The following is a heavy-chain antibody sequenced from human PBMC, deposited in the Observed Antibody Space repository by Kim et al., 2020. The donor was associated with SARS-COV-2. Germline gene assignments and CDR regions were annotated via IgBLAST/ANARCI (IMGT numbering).Heavy chain of an antibody. J-gene: IGHJ4*02. CDR1: GFTFDDYG. CDR2: INWNGGST. D-gene: IGHD3-22*01. CDR3: ARGRWGYYYDSSGYYFDY. Sequence: GGSLRLSCAASGFTFDDYGMSWVRQAPGKGLEWVSGINWNGGSTGYADSVKGRFTISRDNAKNSLYLQMNSLRAEDTALYHCARGRWGYYYDSSGYYFDYWGQGTLVTVSS. V-gene: IGHV3-20*01.